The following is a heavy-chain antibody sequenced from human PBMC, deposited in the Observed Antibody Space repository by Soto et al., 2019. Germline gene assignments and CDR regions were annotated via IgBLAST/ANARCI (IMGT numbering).Heavy chain of an antibody. CDR1: GYTFTGYY. CDR2: INPNSGGT. V-gene: IGHV1-2*04. D-gene: IGHD2-15*01. Sequence: ASVKVSCKASGYTFTGYYMHWVRQAPGQGLEWMGWINPNSGGTNYAQKFQGWVTMTRDTSISTAYMELSRLRSDDTAVYYCARQGWSYYYYGMDVWGQGTTVTVSS. J-gene: IGHJ6*02. CDR3: ARQGWSYYYYGMDV.